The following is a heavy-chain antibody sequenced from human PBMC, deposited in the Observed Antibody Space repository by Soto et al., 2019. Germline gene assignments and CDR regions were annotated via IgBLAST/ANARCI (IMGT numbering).Heavy chain of an antibody. CDR2: IYHGGNI. D-gene: IGHD1-1*01. J-gene: IGHJ4*02. V-gene: IGHV4-4*02. CDR1: GDSVNTSDW. CDR3: ARDHQSRGTWSFDY. Sequence: QVQLQESGPGLVQPSGTLSLTCAVSGDSVNTSDWWNWVRQPPGKGLEWIGEIYHGGNIYYNPSLKSRVTISLDKSKNEVSLQLSSVTAADTAVYYCARDHQSRGTWSFDYWGQGALVTVSS.